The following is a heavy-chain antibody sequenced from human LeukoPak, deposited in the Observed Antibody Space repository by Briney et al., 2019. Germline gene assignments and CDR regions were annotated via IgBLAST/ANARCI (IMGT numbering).Heavy chain of an antibody. V-gene: IGHV1-18*01. CDR3: ARDQYNDSEGCFDP. Sequence: ASVKVSCKASGYTFTSYGISWVRQAPGQGLEWMGWISVYNGNTNYAQKLQGRVTITTDTSTSTAYMELRSPRSDYTAVYYCARDQYNDSEGCFDPWGQGTLVTVSS. D-gene: IGHD3-22*01. J-gene: IGHJ5*02. CDR2: ISVYNGNT. CDR1: GYTFTSYG.